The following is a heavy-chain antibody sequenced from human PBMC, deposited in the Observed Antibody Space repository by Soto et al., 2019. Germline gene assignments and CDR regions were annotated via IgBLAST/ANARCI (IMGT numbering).Heavy chain of an antibody. CDR2: ISYDGSDK. V-gene: IGHV3-30*03. Sequence: PGGSLRLSCAASGFSFSSHGMHWVRQAPGKGLEWVAVISYDGSDKYYADSVKGRFTISRDNSKNTLYLQMNSLRAEDTAVYYCATDGGYRYGSLGHYWGQGILVTVSS. CDR3: ATDGGYRYGSLGHY. CDR1: GFSFSSHG. J-gene: IGHJ4*02. D-gene: IGHD5-18*01.